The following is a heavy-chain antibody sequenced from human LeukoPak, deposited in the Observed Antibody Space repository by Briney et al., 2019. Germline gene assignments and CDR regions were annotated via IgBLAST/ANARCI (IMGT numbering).Heavy chain of an antibody. CDR1: GFTFTSSA. Sequence: APVKVSCKASGFTFTSSAMQWVRRARGQRLEWIGWIVVGSGNTNYAQKFQERVTITRDMSTSTAYMELSSLRSEDTAVYYCAAVILADTAMVNDYWGQGTLVTVSS. J-gene: IGHJ4*02. D-gene: IGHD5-18*01. CDR2: IVVGSGNT. CDR3: AAVILADTAMVNDY. V-gene: IGHV1-58*02.